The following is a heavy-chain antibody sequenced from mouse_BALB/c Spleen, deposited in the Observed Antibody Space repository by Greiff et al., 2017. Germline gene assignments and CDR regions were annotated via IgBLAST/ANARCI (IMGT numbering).Heavy chain of an antibody. V-gene: IGHV5-6-5*01. J-gene: IGHJ4*01. CDR3: AREGYDYAMDY. Sequence: EVQGVESGGGLVKPGGSLKLSCAASGFTFSSYAMSWVRQTPEKRLEWVASISSGGSTYYPDSVKGRFTISRDNARNILYLQMSSLRSEDTAMYYCAREGYDYAMDYWGQGTSVTVSS. CDR2: ISSGGST. CDR1: GFTFSSYA. D-gene: IGHD2-2*01.